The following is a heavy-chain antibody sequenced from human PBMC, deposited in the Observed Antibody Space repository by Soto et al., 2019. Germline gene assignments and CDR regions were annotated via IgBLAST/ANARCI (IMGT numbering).Heavy chain of an antibody. CDR1: GGSITDYS. CDR3: ARDQGVVVTADNWFDP. J-gene: IGHJ5*02. V-gene: IGHV4-4*07. Sequence: ASETQSLTCTVSGGSITDYSWVWIRQPAGKGLEWIGRIFSSGSTNYNPSLKGRITMSLDTSKNQFSLKLNSATATDTAVYFCARDQGVVVTADNWFDPWGQGILVTVSS. CDR2: IFSSGST. D-gene: IGHD2-21*02.